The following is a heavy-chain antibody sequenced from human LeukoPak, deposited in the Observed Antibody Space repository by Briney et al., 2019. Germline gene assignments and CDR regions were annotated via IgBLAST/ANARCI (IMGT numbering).Heavy chain of an antibody. Sequence: GGSLRLSCAASGFTFSSHTMDWVRQAPGKGLEWVACVSSNVNKMYYAESVKGRFTISRDNAKNLLYLQMNSLRAEDTAVYYCARGGGIVVVPAAYDYCGQGTLVTVSS. V-gene: IGHV3-21*01. CDR1: GFTFSSHT. D-gene: IGHD2-2*01. CDR2: VSSNVNKM. J-gene: IGHJ4*02. CDR3: ARGGGIVVVPAAYDY.